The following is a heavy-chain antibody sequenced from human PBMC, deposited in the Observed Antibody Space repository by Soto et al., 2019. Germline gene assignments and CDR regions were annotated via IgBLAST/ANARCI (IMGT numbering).Heavy chain of an antibody. Sequence: QVQLVESGGGVVQPGRSLRLSCAASGFTFSSYGMHWVRQAPGKGLEWVAVISYDGSNKYYADSVKGRFTISRDNSKNKLYLQMNSLRAEDTAVYYCAKDGVYYDFWSGSDGMDVWGQGTTVTVSS. CDR3: AKDGVYYDFWSGSDGMDV. J-gene: IGHJ6*02. V-gene: IGHV3-30*18. CDR1: GFTFSSYG. D-gene: IGHD3-3*01. CDR2: ISYDGSNK.